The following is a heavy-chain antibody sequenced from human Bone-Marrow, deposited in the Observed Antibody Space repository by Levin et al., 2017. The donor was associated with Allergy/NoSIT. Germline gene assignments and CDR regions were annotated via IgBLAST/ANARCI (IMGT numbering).Heavy chain of an antibody. CDR1: GFSFSNYG. CDR3: AKGIKATTPGVYTFYFSGMDV. CDR2: ISYDGGKQ. V-gene: IGHV3-30*18. Sequence: GGSLRLSCAASGFSFSNYGLHWVRQAPGKGLEWVAVISYDGGKQYYADSVKDRFTISRDNSKNTLYLQMSSLKPEDTAVYYCAKGIKATTPGVYTFYFSGMDVWGQGTTVTVSS. D-gene: IGHD2/OR15-2a*01. J-gene: IGHJ6*02.